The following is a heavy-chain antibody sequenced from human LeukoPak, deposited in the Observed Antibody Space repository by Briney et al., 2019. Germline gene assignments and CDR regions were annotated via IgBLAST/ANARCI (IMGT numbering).Heavy chain of an antibody. Sequence: PSETLTLTCTVSGGSISSYYWSWIRQPPGKGLGWIGYIYYSGSTNYNPSLKSRVTISVDTSKNQFSLKLSSVTAADTAVYYRARERRSSWYYYYYMDVWGKGTTVTVSS. J-gene: IGHJ6*03. CDR3: ARERRSSWYYYYYMDV. CDR2: IYYSGST. CDR1: GGSISSYY. V-gene: IGHV4-59*01. D-gene: IGHD6-13*01.